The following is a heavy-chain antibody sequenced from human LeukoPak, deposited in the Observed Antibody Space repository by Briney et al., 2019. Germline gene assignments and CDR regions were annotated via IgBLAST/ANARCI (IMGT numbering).Heavy chain of an antibody. D-gene: IGHD5-12*01. CDR1: GGTFSSYA. J-gene: IGHJ6*02. CDR3: ARRGSGYDWEGYYYYGMDV. V-gene: IGHV1-69*13. Sequence: ASVKVSCTASGGTFSSYAISWVRQAPGQGPEWMGGIIPIFGTANYAQKFQGRVTITADESTSTAYMELSSLRSEDTAVYYCARRGSGYDWEGYYYYGMDVWGQGTTVTVSS. CDR2: IIPIFGTA.